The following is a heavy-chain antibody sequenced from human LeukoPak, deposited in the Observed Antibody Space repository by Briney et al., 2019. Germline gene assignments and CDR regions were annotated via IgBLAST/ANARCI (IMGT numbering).Heavy chain of an antibody. Sequence: GGSLRLSCAASGFTFSSYSMNWVRQAPGKGLEWVSSISSSSSYIYYADSVKGRFTISRDNAKNSLYLQMNSLRAEDTALYYCAKDLSPYGSGSKTYDFWGQGTLVAVSS. J-gene: IGHJ4*02. D-gene: IGHD3-10*01. CDR3: AKDLSPYGSGSKTYDF. CDR2: ISSSSSYI. V-gene: IGHV3-21*04. CDR1: GFTFSSYS.